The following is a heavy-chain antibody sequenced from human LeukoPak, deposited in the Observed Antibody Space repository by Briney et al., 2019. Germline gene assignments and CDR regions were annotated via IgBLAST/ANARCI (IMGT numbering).Heavy chain of an antibody. Sequence: GGSLNLSFEALGLPFGSYPLSWFRQPPGKGLGWVPAISGSGGSTYYADSVKGRFTISRDNSKNTLYLQMNSLRAEDTAVYYCAKAHITMVRGVIITFDYWGQGTLVTLSS. CDR1: GLPFGSYP. J-gene: IGHJ4*02. CDR3: AKAHITMVRGVIITFDY. CDR2: ISGSGGST. D-gene: IGHD3-10*01. V-gene: IGHV3-23*01.